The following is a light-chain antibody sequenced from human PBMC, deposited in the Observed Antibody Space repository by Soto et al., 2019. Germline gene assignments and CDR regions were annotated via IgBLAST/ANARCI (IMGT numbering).Light chain of an antibody. CDR2: GAS. CDR3: QQCSSAPFT. Sequence: EIVVTQSPGPLTLSPGERATLACGAGQSVSSNHLAWYQQKPGQAPRLLIYGASSMATGVPDRFSGSGSGTDFTLTISSLEPEDVGIYYCQQCSSAPFTFGGGTKVDIK. CDR1: QSVSSNH. J-gene: IGKJ4*01. V-gene: IGKV3-20*01.